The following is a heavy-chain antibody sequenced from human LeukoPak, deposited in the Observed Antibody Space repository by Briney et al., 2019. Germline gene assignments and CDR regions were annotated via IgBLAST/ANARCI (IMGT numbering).Heavy chain of an antibody. CDR3: AREITRGYSGYDSY. Sequence: SVKVSCKTSGGTFSGFAMNWVRQAPGQGPEWMARAIPSLGISKYAQKFQDRLKVTADNSSTTAFMELTSLTSDDTAVYYCAREITRGYSGYDSYWGQGTLVTVSS. CDR2: AIPSLGIS. J-gene: IGHJ4*02. CDR1: GGTFSGFA. D-gene: IGHD5-12*01. V-gene: IGHV1-69*04.